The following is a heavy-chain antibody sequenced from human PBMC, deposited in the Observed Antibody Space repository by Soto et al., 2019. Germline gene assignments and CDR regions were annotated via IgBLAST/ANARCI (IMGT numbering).Heavy chain of an antibody. V-gene: IGHV5-51*01. CDR3: ARLFKGYCSSTSCSPLHSYYYGMDV. J-gene: IGHJ6*02. CDR2: IYPGDSDT. D-gene: IGHD2-2*01. CDR1: GYSFTSYW. Sequence: LKISCKGSGYSFTSYWIAWVRQMPGKGLEWMGIIYPGDSDTRYSPSLQGQVTISADKSISTAYLQWSSLKASDTAMYYCARLFKGYCSSTSCSPLHSYYYGMDVWGQGTTVTVSS.